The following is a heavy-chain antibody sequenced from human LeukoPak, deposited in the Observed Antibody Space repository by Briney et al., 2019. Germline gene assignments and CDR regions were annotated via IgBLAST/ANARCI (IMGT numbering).Heavy chain of an antibody. J-gene: IGHJ3*02. CDR2: IIPIFGTA. Sequence: SVKVSCKASGGTFSSYAISWVRQAPGQGLEWMGRIIPIFGTANYAQKFQGRVTITTDESTSTAYMELSSLRSEDTAVYYCARQRDTAMVLNDAFDIWGQGTMVTVSS. CDR3: ARQRDTAMVLNDAFDI. CDR1: GGTFSSYA. D-gene: IGHD5-18*01. V-gene: IGHV1-69*05.